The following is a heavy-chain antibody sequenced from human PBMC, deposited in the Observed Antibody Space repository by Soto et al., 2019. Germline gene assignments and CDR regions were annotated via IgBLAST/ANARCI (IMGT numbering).Heavy chain of an antibody. Sequence: QVQLQESGPGLVKPSQTLSLTCTVSGGSISSGGYYWSWIRQHPGKGLEWIGYIYHSGTTYYNPSLKSRVTISVDTSKNQFSLKLTSVTAVDTALYYCARVRGNPLLGWFDPWGQGTLVTVSS. CDR1: GGSISSGGYY. CDR3: ARVRGNPLLGWFDP. J-gene: IGHJ5*02. D-gene: IGHD2-2*01. CDR2: IYHSGTT. V-gene: IGHV4-31*03.